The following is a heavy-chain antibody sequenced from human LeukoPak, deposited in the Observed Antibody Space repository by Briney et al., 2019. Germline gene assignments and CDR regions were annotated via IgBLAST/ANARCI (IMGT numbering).Heavy chain of an antibody. CDR2: ITSTSSHV. CDR3: ARDPYNGAYGDNYYYYMDV. D-gene: IGHD4-17*01. CDR1: GFTFDRFT. Sequence: GGSLRLSCAASGFTFDRFTIHWVRHTPGKGLEWVSSITSTSSHVFYADSVKGRFTISRDNAKNSLYLQMNSLTAEDTAVYYCARDPYNGAYGDNYYYYMDVWGKGTTV. J-gene: IGHJ6*03. V-gene: IGHV3-21*06.